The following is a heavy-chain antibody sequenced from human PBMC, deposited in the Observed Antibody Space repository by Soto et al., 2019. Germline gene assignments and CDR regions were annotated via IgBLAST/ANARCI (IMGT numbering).Heavy chain of an antibody. CDR1: GGSISSGRSY. CDR3: AGPLKGNYDFLGGYYGLDY. D-gene: IGHD3-3*01. J-gene: IGHJ4*02. V-gene: IGHV4-39*01. CDR2: FYYTGGT. Sequence: SETLSLACTVSGGSISSGRSYWGWVRQPPGRGREWIVSFYYTGGTYSTYYNPSLKSRVTISVDTSKSQFSLNLRSVTAADAAVYYCAGPLKGNYDFLGGYYGLDYWGPGTLVTVSS.